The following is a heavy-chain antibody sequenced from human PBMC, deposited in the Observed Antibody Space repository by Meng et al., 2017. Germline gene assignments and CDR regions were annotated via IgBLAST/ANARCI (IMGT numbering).Heavy chain of an antibody. J-gene: IGHJ4*02. CDR3: ARGDWGSLSFDY. Sequence: QGQRGQSGAGGKKPGSSGKVSCKASGGTFSSYASSWVRQAPGQGLEWMGGIIPIFGTANYAQKFQGRVTMTRDTSISTAYMELSRLRSDDTAVYYCARGDWGSLSFDYWGQGTLVTVSS. CDR1: GGTFSSYA. V-gene: IGHV1-69*06. CDR2: IIPIFGTA. D-gene: IGHD7-27*01.